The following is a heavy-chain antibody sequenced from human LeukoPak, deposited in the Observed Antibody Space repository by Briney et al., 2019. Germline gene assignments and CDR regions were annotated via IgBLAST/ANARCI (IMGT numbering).Heavy chain of an antibody. Sequence: KAGESLKISCKGSGYSFTSYWIGWVRQTPGKGLEWMGIIYPGDSDTRYSPSFQGQVTISADKSISTAYLQWSSLKASDTAMYYCARVPRFLEWYGTGYYYYMDVWGKGTTVTVSS. J-gene: IGHJ6*03. CDR2: IYPGDSDT. CDR1: GYSFTSYW. D-gene: IGHD3-3*01. CDR3: ARVPRFLEWYGTGYYYYMDV. V-gene: IGHV5-51*01.